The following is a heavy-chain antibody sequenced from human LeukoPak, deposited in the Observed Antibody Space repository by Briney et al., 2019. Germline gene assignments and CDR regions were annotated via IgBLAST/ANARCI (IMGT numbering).Heavy chain of an antibody. J-gene: IGHJ6*02. V-gene: IGHV3-11*05. Sequence: GGSLRLSCAASGFTFSDYYMSWIRQAPGKGLEWVSYISSSSSYTNYADSVKGRFTISRDNAKSSLYLQMNSLRAEDTAVYYCARDKGIPRYYDSSGQTYYYYGMDVWGQGTTVTVSS. D-gene: IGHD3-22*01. CDR3: ARDKGIPRYYDSSGQTYYYYGMDV. CDR2: ISSSSSYT. CDR1: GFTFSDYY.